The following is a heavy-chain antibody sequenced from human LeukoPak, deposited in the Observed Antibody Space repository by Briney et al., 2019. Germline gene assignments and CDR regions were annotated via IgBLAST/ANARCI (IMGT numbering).Heavy chain of an antibody. D-gene: IGHD2/OR15-2a*01. CDR1: GFTFSSYA. J-gene: IGHJ4*02. CDR3: AKDRKAFIRGFDY. CDR2: ISGSGGRT. V-gene: IGHV3-23*01. Sequence: GGSLRLSCAASGFTFSSYAMSWVRQAPGKGLEWVSGISGSGGRTDCADSVKGRFTISRDNSKNTLYLQVNSLRAEDTAVYYCAKDRKAFIRGFDYWGQGTLVTVSS.